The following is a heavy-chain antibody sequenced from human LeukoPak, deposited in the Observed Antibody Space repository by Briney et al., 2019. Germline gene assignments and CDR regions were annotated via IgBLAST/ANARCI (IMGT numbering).Heavy chain of an antibody. CDR1: GGSFSGYY. J-gene: IGHJ4*02. Sequence: SETLSLTCAVYGGSFSGYYWSWIRQPPGKGLEWIGEINHSGSTNYNPSLKSRVTISVDTSKNQFSLKLSSVTAADTAVYYCARAWVREIDYWGQGTLVTVSS. CDR3: ARAWVREIDY. D-gene: IGHD3-10*01. CDR2: INHSGST. V-gene: IGHV4-34*01.